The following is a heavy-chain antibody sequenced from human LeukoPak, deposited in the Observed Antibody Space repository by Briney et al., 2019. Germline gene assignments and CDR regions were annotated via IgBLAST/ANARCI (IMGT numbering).Heavy chain of an antibody. CDR2: ISGSGGST. D-gene: IGHD5-12*01. V-gene: IGHV3-23*01. CDR3: ARDLPSSGYEAWNYYGMDV. Sequence: SGGSLRLSCAASGFTFSSYAMSWVRQAPGKGLEWVSAISGSGGSTYYADSVKGRFTISRDSSKSTLYLQMNSLRAEDTAVYYCARDLPSSGYEAWNYYGMDVWGQGTTVTVSS. J-gene: IGHJ6*02. CDR1: GFTFSSYA.